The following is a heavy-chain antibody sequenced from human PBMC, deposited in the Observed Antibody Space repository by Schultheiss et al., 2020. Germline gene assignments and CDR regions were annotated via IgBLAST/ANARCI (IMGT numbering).Heavy chain of an antibody. J-gene: IGHJ4*02. V-gene: IGHV3-48*03. CDR3: ARQDGDFDY. CDR1: GFTFSPYE. CDR2: ISSSSTTI. D-gene: IGHD4-17*01. Sequence: GGSLRLSCAASGFTFSPYEMNWVRQAPGKGLEWISYISSSSTTIFYADSVKGRFTISRDNAKNSLYLQMNSLRADDTAVYYCARQDGDFDYWGQGTLVTGYS.